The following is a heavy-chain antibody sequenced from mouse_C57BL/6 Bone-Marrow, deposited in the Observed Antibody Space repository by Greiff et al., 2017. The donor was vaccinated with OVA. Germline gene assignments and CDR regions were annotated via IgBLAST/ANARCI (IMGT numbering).Heavy chain of an antibody. Sequence: QVQLQQPGAEFVMPGASVKLSCKASGYTFTSYWMHWVKQRPGQGLEWIGEIDTSDSYTNYKHTVKGKSTLTVDKSSSTAYMQISSLTSEDSAVYYCAREANCITWFAYWGQGTLVTVSA. CDR3: AREANCITWFAY. D-gene: IGHD4-1*01. CDR1: GYTFTSYW. V-gene: IGHV1-69*01. J-gene: IGHJ3*01. CDR2: IDTSDSYT.